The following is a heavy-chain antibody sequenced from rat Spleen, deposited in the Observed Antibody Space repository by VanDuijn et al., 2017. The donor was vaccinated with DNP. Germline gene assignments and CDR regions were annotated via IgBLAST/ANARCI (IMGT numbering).Heavy chain of an antibody. CDR2: ISSSGGST. J-gene: IGHJ2*01. D-gene: IGHD1-6*01. CDR3: ASRAPGDYFYGGYFDY. V-gene: IGHV5-25*01. CDR1: GFAFTNYD. Sequence: EVQLVESGGGLVQPGRSLKLSCAASGFAFTNYDMAWVRQAPTKGLEWVAAISSSGGSTYYRDSVKGRFTVSRDYAKSTLYLQMDSLRSEDTATYYCASRAPGDYFYGGYFDYWGQGVMVTVSS.